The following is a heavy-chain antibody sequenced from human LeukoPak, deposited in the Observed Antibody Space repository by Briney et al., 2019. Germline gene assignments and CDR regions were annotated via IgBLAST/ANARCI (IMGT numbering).Heavy chain of an antibody. CDR3: ARAIGWMVRGAQPDGWFDP. CDR2: ISAYNGNT. D-gene: IGHD3-10*01. V-gene: IGHV1-18*01. CDR1: GYTFTSYG. J-gene: IGHJ5*02. Sequence: GASVKVSCKASGYTFTSYGISWVRQAPGQGLEWMGWISAYNGNTNYAQKLQGRVTMTTDTSPSTAYMELRSLRSEDTAVYYCARAIGWMVRGAQPDGWFDPWGQGTLVTVSS.